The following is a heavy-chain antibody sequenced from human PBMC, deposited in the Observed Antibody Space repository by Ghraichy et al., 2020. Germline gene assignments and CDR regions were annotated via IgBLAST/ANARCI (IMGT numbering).Heavy chain of an antibody. V-gene: IGHV3-23*01. J-gene: IGHJ4*02. Sequence: GGSLRLSCAASGFAFSSYAMSWVRQAPGKGLEWVSTVTGIGGSTYYADSVRGRFTISRDISKNTLYLQMNSLRAEDTAVYYCAKDQGIAAASDTLFDFWGQGTLVTVSS. CDR2: VTGIGGST. CDR1: GFAFSSYA. D-gene: IGHD6-13*01. CDR3: AKDQGIAAASDTLFDF.